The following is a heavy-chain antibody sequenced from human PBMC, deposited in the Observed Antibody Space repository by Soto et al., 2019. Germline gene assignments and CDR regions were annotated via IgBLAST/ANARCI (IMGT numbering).Heavy chain of an antibody. CDR3: ARGNAVETVNY. CDR1: GYTFTSYG. V-gene: IGHV1-18*01. Sequence: QVQLVQSGAEVKKPGASVKVSCKASGYTFTSYGISWVRQAPGQGVEWMGWISAYNGNTNCGRKLQGSVTLTTDTSKRKADMGLRSFRSDDRAVYYGARGNAVETVNYWGQGALVTVSS. D-gene: IGHD5-18*01. CDR2: ISAYNGNT. J-gene: IGHJ4*02.